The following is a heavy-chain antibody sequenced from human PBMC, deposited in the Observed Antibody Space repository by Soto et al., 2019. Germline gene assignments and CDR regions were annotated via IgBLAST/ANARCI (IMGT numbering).Heavy chain of an antibody. D-gene: IGHD6-13*01. CDR1: GYSFTSYW. CDR3: ARTSAAGKYYYGMDV. Sequence: GESLKISCNGSGYSFTSYWIGWVRQMPGKGLEWMGIIYPGDSDTRYSPSFQGQVTISADKSISTAYLQWSSLKAPDTAMYYCARTSAAGKYYYGMDVWGQGTTVTVSS. J-gene: IGHJ6*02. V-gene: IGHV5-51*01. CDR2: IYPGDSDT.